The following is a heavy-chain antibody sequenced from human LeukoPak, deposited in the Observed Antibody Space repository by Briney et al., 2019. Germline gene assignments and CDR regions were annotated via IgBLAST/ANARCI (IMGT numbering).Heavy chain of an antibody. CDR2: IRSDGSHD. CDR1: GFAFSTYG. CDR3: AKDARSFDWLYDH. J-gene: IGHJ4*02. V-gene: IGHV3-30*02. Sequence: TGGSLRLSCVTSGFAFSTYGMHWVRQAPGKGLEWVAYIRSDGSHDSYADSVTGRSTISRDNSKNTPYLQMNSLRIEDTSMYYCAKDARSFDWLYDHWGQGILVTVSS. D-gene: IGHD3-9*01.